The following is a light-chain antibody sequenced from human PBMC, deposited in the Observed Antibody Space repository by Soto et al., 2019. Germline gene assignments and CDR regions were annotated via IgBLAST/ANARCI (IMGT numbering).Light chain of an antibody. Sequence: EIVMTQSPATLSVSPGERATLSCRASQSVSSNLAWYQQKPGQAPRLLIYGASTRATGIPARFSGSGSGTELTLNISSLQSEDFAVYSCQQYNNWPPWTFGQGTKVEIK. V-gene: IGKV3-15*01. CDR2: GAS. CDR1: QSVSSN. CDR3: QQYNNWPPWT. J-gene: IGKJ1*01.